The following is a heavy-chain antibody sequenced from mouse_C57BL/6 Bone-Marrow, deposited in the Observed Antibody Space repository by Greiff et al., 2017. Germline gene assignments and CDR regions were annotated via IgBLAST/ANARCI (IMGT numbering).Heavy chain of an antibody. CDR1: GYTFTSYD. V-gene: IGHV1-85*01. CDR2: IYPRDGST. J-gene: IGHJ1*03. D-gene: IGHD1-1*01. Sequence: VKLMESGPELVKPGASVKLSCKASGYTFTSYDINWVKQRPGPGLEWIGWIYPRDGSTKYNEKFKGKATLTVDTSSSTAYMELHSLTSEDSAVYFCAGGADYGSSYIWYFDVWGTGTTVTVSS. CDR3: AGGADYGSSYIWYFDV.